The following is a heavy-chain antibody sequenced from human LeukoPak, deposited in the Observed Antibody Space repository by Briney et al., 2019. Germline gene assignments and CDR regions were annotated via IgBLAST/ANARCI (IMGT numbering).Heavy chain of an antibody. Sequence: GGSLRLSCAASGFTFDDYAMHWVRHAPGKGLEWVSLISGDGVSTYYADSVKGRFTISRDNSKNSLYLQMNSLRTEDTALYYCAKARYDSSAYLGDYWGQGTLVTVSS. V-gene: IGHV3-43*02. D-gene: IGHD3-22*01. CDR1: GFTFDDYA. CDR2: ISGDGVST. CDR3: AKARYDSSAYLGDY. J-gene: IGHJ4*02.